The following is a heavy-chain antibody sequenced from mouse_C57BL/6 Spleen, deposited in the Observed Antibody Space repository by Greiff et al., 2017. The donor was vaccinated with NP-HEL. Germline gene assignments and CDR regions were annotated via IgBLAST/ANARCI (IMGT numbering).Heavy chain of an antibody. J-gene: IGHJ2*01. CDR2: IDPNSGGT. CDR1: GYTFTSYW. Sequence: VQLQQPGAELVKPGASVKLSCKASGYTFTSYWMHWVKQRPGRGLEWIGRIDPNSGGTKYNEKFKSKATLTVDEPSSTAYMQLSSLTSEDSAVYYCAREVVFITTVVAPFDYWGQGTTLTVSS. V-gene: IGHV1-72*01. D-gene: IGHD1-1*01. CDR3: AREVVFITTVVAPFDY.